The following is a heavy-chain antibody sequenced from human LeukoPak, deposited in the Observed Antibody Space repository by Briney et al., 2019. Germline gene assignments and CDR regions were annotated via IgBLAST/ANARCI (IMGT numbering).Heavy chain of an antibody. CDR2: IIPIFGTA. Sequence: SVKVSCKTSGGTFSSYAISWVRQAPGQGLEWMGGIIPIFGTANYAQKFQGRVTITADESTSTAYMELSSLRSEDTAVYYCASSGVLRVRGVLGNWFDPWGQGTLVTVSS. J-gene: IGHJ5*02. V-gene: IGHV1-69*01. CDR1: GGTFSSYA. CDR3: ASSGVLRVRGVLGNWFDP. D-gene: IGHD3-10*01.